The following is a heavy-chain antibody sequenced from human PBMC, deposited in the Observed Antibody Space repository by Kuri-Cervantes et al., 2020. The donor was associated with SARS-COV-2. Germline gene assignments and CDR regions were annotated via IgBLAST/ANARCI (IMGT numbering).Heavy chain of an antibody. CDR3: ARGLVPAAVPPDTVPRALYGMDV. Sequence: SKTLSLSCAVYGGSFSGYYWSWIRQPPGKGLEWIGEINHSGSTNYNPSLKSRVTISVDTSKNQFSLKLSSVTAADTAVYYCARGLVPAAVPPDTVPRALYGMDVWGQGTTVTVSS. J-gene: IGHJ6*02. CDR1: GGSFSGYY. V-gene: IGHV4-34*01. D-gene: IGHD2-2*01. CDR2: INHSGST.